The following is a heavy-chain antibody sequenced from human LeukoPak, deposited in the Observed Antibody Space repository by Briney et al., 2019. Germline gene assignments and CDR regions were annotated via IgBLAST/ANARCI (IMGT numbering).Heavy chain of an antibody. CDR3: ARGKFPSIAVAGTFDY. J-gene: IGHJ4*02. CDR2: IIPILGIA. V-gene: IGHV1-69*04. Sequence: SVKVSRKASGGTFSSYAISWVRQAPGQGLEWMGRIIPILGIANYAQKFQGRVTITADKSTSTAYMELSSLRSEDTAVYYCARGKFPSIAVAGTFDYWGQGTLVTVSS. D-gene: IGHD6-19*01. CDR1: GGTFSSYA.